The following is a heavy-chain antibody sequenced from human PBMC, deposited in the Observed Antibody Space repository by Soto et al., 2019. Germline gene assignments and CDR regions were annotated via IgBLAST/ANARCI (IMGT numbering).Heavy chain of an antibody. J-gene: IGHJ4*02. CDR2: ISGSGGST. CDR3: AKDFGPLKGGYFDY. D-gene: IGHD3-10*01. V-gene: IGHV3-23*01. CDR1: GVPFSSYA. Sequence: GGSLRLSCAASGVPFSSYAMSWVRQAPGKGLEWVSAISGSGGSTYYADSVKGRFTISRDNSKNTLYLQMNSLRAEDTAVYYCAKDFGPLKGGYFDYWGQGTLVTVSS.